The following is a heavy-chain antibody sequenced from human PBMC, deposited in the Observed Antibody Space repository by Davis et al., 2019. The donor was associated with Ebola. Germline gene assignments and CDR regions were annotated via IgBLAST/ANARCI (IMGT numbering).Heavy chain of an antibody. D-gene: IGHD3-3*01. CDR1: ARPLNNYY. J-gene: IGHJ4*02. CDR3: ARHDFWSGFDY. Sequence: SETLSLTCSVSARPLNNYYWSWIRQPPGKRLEWIGYIFYNGMTSYSPSLKSRVTISVDTSQNHFSLNLKSVSVADSAVYFCARHDFWSGFDYWGQGALVTVSS. CDR2: IFYNGMT. V-gene: IGHV4-59*08.